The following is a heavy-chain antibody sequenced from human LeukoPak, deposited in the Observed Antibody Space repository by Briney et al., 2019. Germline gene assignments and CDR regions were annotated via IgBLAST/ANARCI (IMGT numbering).Heavy chain of an antibody. Sequence: GGSLRLSCAASGFTFSSYEMSWVRQAPGKGLEWVANIKQDGSEKYYVDSVKGRFTISRDNAKNSLYLQMNSLRAEDTAVYYCARDAGSSGWFWGGDYWGQGTLVTVSS. V-gene: IGHV3-7*01. J-gene: IGHJ4*02. CDR1: GFTFSSYE. CDR3: ARDAGSSGWFWGGDY. CDR2: IKQDGSEK. D-gene: IGHD6-19*01.